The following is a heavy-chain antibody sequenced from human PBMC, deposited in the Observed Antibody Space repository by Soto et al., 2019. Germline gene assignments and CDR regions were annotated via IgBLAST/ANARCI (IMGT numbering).Heavy chain of an antibody. J-gene: IGHJ4*02. Sequence: GCSLRLSCAASGFSFSSYWMSWVRQAPGKGLEWVANIKQDGSGKYYVDCVKGRFTISRDNDKNSRYLQMNSLRAEDTAVYYCARDSHYYDSSGYYDYWGQGPLVT. CDR2: IKQDGSGK. D-gene: IGHD3-22*01. CDR3: ARDSHYYDSSGYYDY. CDR1: GFSFSSYW. V-gene: IGHV3-7*01.